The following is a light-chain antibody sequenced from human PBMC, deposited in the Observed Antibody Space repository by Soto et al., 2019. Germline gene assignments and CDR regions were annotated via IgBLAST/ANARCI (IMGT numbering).Light chain of an antibody. V-gene: IGKV1-39*01. J-gene: IGKJ4*01. CDR1: QSISTH. CDR3: QQSYSAPLT. CDR2: TAS. Sequence: DIHMTQSPSSLSASVGHIVTISCRASQSISTHLNWYQQKSGKAPKLLIHTASTLLSGVPSRFSGSGSGTDFTLTISSLKPEDFATYSCQQSYSAPLTFGGGTKVDIK.